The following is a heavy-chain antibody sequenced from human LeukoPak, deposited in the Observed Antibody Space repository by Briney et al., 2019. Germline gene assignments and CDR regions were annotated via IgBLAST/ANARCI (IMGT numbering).Heavy chain of an antibody. CDR1: VFTFEDDG. CDR3: ARDLLSGRVGY. CDR2: INWNGGST. Sequence: GRTLRLSCAASVFTFEDDGMSWVRQAPGKGREWVSGINWNGGSTGYADPAKGRFTISRDNARNSLYLQMNSLRAEDTALYYCARDLLSGRVGYWGQGTLVTVSS. V-gene: IGHV3-20*04. J-gene: IGHJ4*02. D-gene: IGHD3-3*01.